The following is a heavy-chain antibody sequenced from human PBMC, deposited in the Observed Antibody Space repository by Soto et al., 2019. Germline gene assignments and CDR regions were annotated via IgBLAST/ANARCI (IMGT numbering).Heavy chain of an antibody. CDR3: EIDVDIGSRPTGDWFDS. J-gene: IGHJ5*01. Sequence: EASVNVSCKASGYTFTRYGISWARQAPGQGLELMGWISPNNGNTNYAQKLQGRVTMTTETSTNTAYMELRSLRSDDTAVYYCEIDVDIGSRPTGDWFDSWGQGTLVTVSS. CDR2: ISPNNGNT. V-gene: IGHV1-18*04. D-gene: IGHD2-15*01. CDR1: GYTFTRYG.